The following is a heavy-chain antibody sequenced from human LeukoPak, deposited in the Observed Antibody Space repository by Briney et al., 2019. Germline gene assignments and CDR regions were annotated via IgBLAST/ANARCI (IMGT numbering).Heavy chain of an antibody. Sequence: PGGSLRLSCAASGFTFSSYAMSWVHQAPGKGLEWVSGISGSGGNTYYADSVKGRFTISRDNSKNILYLQMNSLRTEDTAVYYCARELAAAWSWFDPWGQGTLVTVSS. D-gene: IGHD6-13*01. CDR1: GFTFSSYA. V-gene: IGHV3-23*01. CDR2: ISGSGGNT. CDR3: ARELAAAWSWFDP. J-gene: IGHJ5*02.